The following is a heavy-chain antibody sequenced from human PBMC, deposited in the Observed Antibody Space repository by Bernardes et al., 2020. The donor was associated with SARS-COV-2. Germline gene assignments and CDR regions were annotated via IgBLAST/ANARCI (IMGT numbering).Heavy chain of an antibody. D-gene: IGHD3-10*01. CDR1: GGPFGGFH. V-gene: IGHV4-34*01. Sequence: SETLSLTCAVYGGPFGGFHWSWIRQPPGPGLEWIGEINQSGSTNYSPSLKSRVTISVDTSRSQFTLHLSSVTAADTAVYYCARRGNYYGSGSYYGFWGQGTLVTVSP. J-gene: IGHJ4*02. CDR3: ARRGNYYGSGSYYGF. CDR2: INQSGST.